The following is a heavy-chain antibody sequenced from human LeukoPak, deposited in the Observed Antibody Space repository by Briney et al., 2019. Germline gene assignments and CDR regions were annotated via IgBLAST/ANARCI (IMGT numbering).Heavy chain of an antibody. CDR1: GFTFSSYA. J-gene: IGHJ5*02. CDR3: AKDPRYCSSTSCYISPNWFDP. V-gene: IGHV3-23*01. D-gene: IGHD2-2*02. Sequence: GGSLRLSRAASGFTFSSYAMSWVRQAPGKGLEWVSAISGSGGSTYYADSVKGRFTISRDNSKNTLYLQMNSLRAEDTAVYYCAKDPRYCSSTSCYISPNWFDPWGQGTLVTVSS. CDR2: ISGSGGST.